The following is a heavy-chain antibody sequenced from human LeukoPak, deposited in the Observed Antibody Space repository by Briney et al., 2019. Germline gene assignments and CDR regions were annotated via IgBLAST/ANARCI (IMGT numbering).Heavy chain of an antibody. Sequence: GGSLRLSCAASGFTFSNYAMSWVRQAPGEGLEWVSGITGSGGITYYADSAKGRFTLSRDNSKNTLYLQMNSLRAEDTAVYYCAKGVWTDYTITHFDYWGQGTLVTVSS. J-gene: IGHJ4*02. CDR3: AKGVWTDYTITHFDY. CDR1: GFTFSNYA. D-gene: IGHD3/OR15-3a*01. V-gene: IGHV3-23*01. CDR2: ITGSGGIT.